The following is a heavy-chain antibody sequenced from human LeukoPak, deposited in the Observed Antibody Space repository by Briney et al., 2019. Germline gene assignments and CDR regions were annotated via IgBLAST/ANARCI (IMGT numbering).Heavy chain of an antibody. CDR2: IYSGGTT. V-gene: IGHV3-53*01. D-gene: IGHD3-10*01. CDR1: GFTVSSNY. Sequence: GSLRLSCAASGFTVSSNYMSWVRQAPGEGLEWVSLIYSGGTTHYADSVKGRFTISRDNSKNTLYLEINSLRAEDTAVYYCARDTSGIGMDVWGQGTTVTVSS. CDR3: ARDTSGIGMDV. J-gene: IGHJ6*02.